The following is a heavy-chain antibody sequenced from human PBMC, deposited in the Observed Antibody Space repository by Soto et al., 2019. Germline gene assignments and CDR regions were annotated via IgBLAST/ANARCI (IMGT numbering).Heavy chain of an antibody. Sequence: GGFLRLSCAASGIVFSDYMSWVRQAPGKGLEWLSYISGSGRTIYSADSVKGRFTISRDNATNSLYLQMNNVRTEDTAVYYCARLPFPWGWFDPWGQGTLVTSPQ. CDR2: ISGSGRTI. J-gene: IGHJ5*02. V-gene: IGHV3-11*01. CDR1: GIVFSDY. CDR3: ARLPFPWGWFDP. D-gene: IGHD3-16*01.